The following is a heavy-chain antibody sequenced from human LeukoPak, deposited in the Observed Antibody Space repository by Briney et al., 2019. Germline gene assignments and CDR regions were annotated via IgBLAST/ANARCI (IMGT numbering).Heavy chain of an antibody. CDR1: GFTFSSYG. Sequence: TGGSLRLSCAASGFTFSSYGMHWVRQAPGKGLEWVAVISYDGSNKYYADSVKGRFTISRDNSKNTLYLQMNSLRAEDTAVYYCAKGPMTTVIMYFDYWGQGTLVTVSS. CDR2: ISYDGSNK. D-gene: IGHD4-17*01. V-gene: IGHV3-30*18. CDR3: AKGPMTTVIMYFDY. J-gene: IGHJ4*02.